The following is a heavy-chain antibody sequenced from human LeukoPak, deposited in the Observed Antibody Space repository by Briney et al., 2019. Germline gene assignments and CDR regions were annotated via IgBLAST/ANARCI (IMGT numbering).Heavy chain of an antibody. CDR2: IYYSGSP. Sequence: SQTLSLTCTVAGGSISSYYWNWIRHPPKKGLEWIWYIYYSGSPNYNPSLKSRVTISVDTSKNQFSLKLSSVTAADTAVYYCAGRLWRRDGYNLSAFDIWGQGTMVTVSS. V-gene: IGHV4-59*01. CDR1: GGSISSYY. CDR3: AGRLWRRDGYNLSAFDI. D-gene: IGHD5-24*01. J-gene: IGHJ3*02.